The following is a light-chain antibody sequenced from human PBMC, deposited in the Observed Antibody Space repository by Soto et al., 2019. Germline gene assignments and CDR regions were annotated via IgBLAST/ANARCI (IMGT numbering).Light chain of an antibody. CDR1: SSDVGRYNY. J-gene: IGLJ1*01. CDR2: EVT. Sequence: QSVLTQPASVSGSPGQSITISCTGTSSDVGRYNYVSWYQQYPGRAPKLIIYEVTNRPSGVSDRFSGSKSGNVASLTISGLQAAEEADYYCGSYTSTYVRIFGTGTKVTVL. CDR3: GSYTSTYVRI. V-gene: IGLV2-14*01.